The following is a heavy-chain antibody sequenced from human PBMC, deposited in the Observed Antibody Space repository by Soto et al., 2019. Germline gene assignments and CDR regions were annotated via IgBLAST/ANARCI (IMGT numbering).Heavy chain of an antibody. CDR1: GFTFSSYW. CDR3: ARDKAGSYYYYGMDV. CDR2: IKQDGSEK. V-gene: IGHV3-7*01. D-gene: IGHD3-10*01. J-gene: IGHJ6*02. Sequence: GGSLRLSCAASGFTFSSYWMSWVRQAPGKGLEWVANIKQDGSEKYYVDSVKGRFTISRDNAKNSLYLQMNSLRAEDTAVYYCARDKAGSYYYYGMDVWGQGTTVTVSS.